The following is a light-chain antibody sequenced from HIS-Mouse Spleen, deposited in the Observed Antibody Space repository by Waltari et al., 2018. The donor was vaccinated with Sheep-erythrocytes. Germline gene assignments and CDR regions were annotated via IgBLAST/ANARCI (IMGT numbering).Light chain of an antibody. CDR2: KAS. V-gene: IGKV1-5*03. CDR1: QSISSW. CDR3: QQYNSYPLT. J-gene: IGKJ4*01. Sequence: TQSPGTLSLSPGERVTITCRASQSISSWLAWYQQKPGKAPKLLIYKASSLESGVPSRFIGSGSGTEFTLTISSLQPDDFATYYCQQYNSYPLTFGGGTKVEIK.